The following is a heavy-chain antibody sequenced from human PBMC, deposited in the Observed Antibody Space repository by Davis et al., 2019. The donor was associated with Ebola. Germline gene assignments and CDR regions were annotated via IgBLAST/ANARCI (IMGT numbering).Heavy chain of an antibody. CDR2: IYYSGST. V-gene: IGHV4-39*07. Sequence: PSETLSLTCTVSGGSISSSSYYWGWIRQPPGKGLEWIGSIYYSGSTYYNPSLKSRVTISVDTSKNQFSLNLSSVTAADTAVYYCARLRSSPSGRAFDIWGQGTMVTVSS. CDR1: GGSISSSSYY. D-gene: IGHD6-6*01. CDR3: ARLRSSPSGRAFDI. J-gene: IGHJ3*02.